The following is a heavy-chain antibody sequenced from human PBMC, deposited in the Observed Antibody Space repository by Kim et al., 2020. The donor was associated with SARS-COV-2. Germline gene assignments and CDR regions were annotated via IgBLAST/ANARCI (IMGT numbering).Heavy chain of an antibody. Sequence: SSANYADSVKGRFTISRDNAKNTLYLQMNNLRGEDTAVYYCGRIAVGFDFWGQGTLVTVSS. V-gene: IGHV3-74*01. J-gene: IGHJ4*02. D-gene: IGHD6-19*01. CDR2: SSA. CDR3: GRIAVGFDF.